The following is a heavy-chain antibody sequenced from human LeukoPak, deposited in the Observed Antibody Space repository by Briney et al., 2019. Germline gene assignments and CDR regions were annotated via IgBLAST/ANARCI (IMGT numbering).Heavy chain of an antibody. Sequence: GGSLRLSCAGSGFTFRSTFMSWVRQAPGKGLEWVSAMFSGGSTYYADSVKGRLTISRDSPKDTLHLQMNSLRVDDTAVYYCCGWEDPFDYWGQGTPVTVSS. CDR1: GFTFRSTF. J-gene: IGHJ4*02. CDR3: CGWEDPFDY. V-gene: IGHV3-53*01. D-gene: IGHD6-19*01. CDR2: MFSGGST.